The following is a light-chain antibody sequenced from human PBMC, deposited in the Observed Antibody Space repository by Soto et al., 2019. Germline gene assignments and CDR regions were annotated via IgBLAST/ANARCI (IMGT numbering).Light chain of an antibody. J-gene: IGKJ4*02. CDR2: KAS. V-gene: IGKV1-5*03. CDR3: QQYKTSPHT. Sequence: DIQMTQSPSTLSASVGDRVTITCRASQSISSWLAWYQQKPGKAPKSLVYKASNLEDGVPSRFGGSGSDTEFTLTVSGLQPDDFATYYCQQYKTSPHTFGGGTRGEIK. CDR1: QSISSW.